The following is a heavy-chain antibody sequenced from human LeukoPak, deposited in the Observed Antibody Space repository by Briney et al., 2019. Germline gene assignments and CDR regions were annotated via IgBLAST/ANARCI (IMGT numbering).Heavy chain of an antibody. CDR1: GGSFSGYH. Sequence: SETLSLTCAVYGGSFSGYHWSWIRQPAGKGLEWIGRIYTSGSTNYNPSLKSRVTISVDTSKNQFSLKLSSVTAADTAVYYCASASYYGSGSPLNYWGQGTLVTVSS. D-gene: IGHD3-10*01. CDR2: IYTSGST. CDR3: ASASYYGSGSPLNY. J-gene: IGHJ4*02. V-gene: IGHV4-59*10.